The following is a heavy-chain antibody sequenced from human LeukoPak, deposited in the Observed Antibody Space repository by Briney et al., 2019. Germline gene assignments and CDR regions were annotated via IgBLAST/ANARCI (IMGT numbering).Heavy chain of an antibody. J-gene: IGHJ4*02. CDR2: IIVFFGTA. CDR1: GGSFGSDG. Sequence: GASVKVSCKASGGSFGSDGVAWVRRAPGQGLEWMGRIIVFFGTAKYAQKFQGRVTITADTSTNTAYMELSHLRFEDTAVYFCARDRSPTTAGTLDSWGRGTLVTVSS. CDR3: ARDRSPTTAGTLDS. D-gene: IGHD5-12*01. V-gene: IGHV1-69*06.